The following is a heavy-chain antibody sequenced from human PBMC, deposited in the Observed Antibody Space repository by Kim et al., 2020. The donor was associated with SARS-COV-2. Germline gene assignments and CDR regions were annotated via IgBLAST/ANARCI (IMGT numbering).Heavy chain of an antibody. CDR2: INPNSGGT. V-gene: IGHV1-2*06. CDR1: GYTFTGYY. J-gene: IGHJ4*02. CDR3: ARGRRDCSGGSCYSCNFDY. Sequence: ASVKVSCKASGYTFTGYYMHWVRQAPGQGLEWMGRINPNSGGTNYAQKFQGRVTMTRDTSISTAYMELSRLRSDDTAVYYCARGRRDCSGGSCYSCNFDYWGQGTLVTVSS. D-gene: IGHD2-15*01.